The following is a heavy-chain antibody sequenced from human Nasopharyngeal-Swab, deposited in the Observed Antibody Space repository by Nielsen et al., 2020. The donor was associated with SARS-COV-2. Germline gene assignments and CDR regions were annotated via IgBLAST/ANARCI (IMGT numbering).Heavy chain of an antibody. Sequence: WVRQAPGQGLEWMGMIKPSGGSISGGTTIYAQKFRGRVTVTRDTSTSTVYMELSSLRSEDTAVYFCARVSPVRNYLDYWGQGTLVTVSS. CDR3: ARVSPVRNYLDY. CDR2: IKPSGGSI. J-gene: IGHJ4*02. V-gene: IGHV1-46*01.